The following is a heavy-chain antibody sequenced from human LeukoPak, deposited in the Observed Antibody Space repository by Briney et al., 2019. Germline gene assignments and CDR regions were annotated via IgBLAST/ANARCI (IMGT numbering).Heavy chain of an antibody. D-gene: IGHD1-26*01. CDR3: AREGAGAHYFDY. J-gene: IGHJ4*02. CDR1: GGSISSYY. V-gene: IGHV4-59*01. CDR2: IYYSGST. Sequence: PSETLSLTFTVSGGSISSYYWSWIRQPPGKGLEWIGYIYYSGSTNYNPSLKSRVTISVDTSKNQFSLKLSSVTATDTAVYYCAREGAGAHYFDYWGQGTLVTVSS.